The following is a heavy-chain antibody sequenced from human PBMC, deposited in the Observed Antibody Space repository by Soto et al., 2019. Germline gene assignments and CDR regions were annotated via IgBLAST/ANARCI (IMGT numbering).Heavy chain of an antibody. CDR3: AKVRVGATYYFDH. CDR2: ISGSGGST. CDR1: GLTLSSYA. D-gene: IGHD1-26*01. Sequence: GGSLRLSCATTGLTLSSYAMSWVRQAPGKGLEWVSGISGSGGSTYYADSVKGRLTISKDNSKNTLHLQMNSLRAEDTAVYYCAKVRVGATYYFDHWGQGTLVTVSS. J-gene: IGHJ4*02. V-gene: IGHV3-23*01.